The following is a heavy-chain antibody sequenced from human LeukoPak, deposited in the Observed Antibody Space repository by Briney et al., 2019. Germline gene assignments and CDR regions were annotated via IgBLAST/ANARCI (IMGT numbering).Heavy chain of an antibody. CDR1: GDTLSEFS. CDR3: AVWGYRSESTTRYARFDY. J-gene: IGHJ4*02. CDR2: FAPGSET. D-gene: IGHD2/OR15-2a*01. V-gene: IGHV1-24*01. Sequence: ASVKVSCKVSGDTLSEFSMQWVRQAPGKGLEWVGVFAPGSETIYAQKFQGRLSMTEDTSRDTACMELNSLRSEDTAVYFCAVWGYRSESTTRYARFDYWGQGSLVTVSS.